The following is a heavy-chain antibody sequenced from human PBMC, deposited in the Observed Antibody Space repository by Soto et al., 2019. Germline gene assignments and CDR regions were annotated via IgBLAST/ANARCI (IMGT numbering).Heavy chain of an antibody. J-gene: IGHJ6*02. CDR1: GFTFSSYA. D-gene: IGHD2-21*01. CDR2: ISGSGGST. V-gene: IGHV3-23*01. CDR3: AKGLTRRIYYGMDV. Sequence: HPGGSLRLSCAASGFTFSSYAMSWVRQAPGKGLEWVSAISGSGGSTYYAGSVKGRFTISRDNSKNTLYLQMNSLRAEDTAVYYCAKGLTRRIYYGMDVWGQGTTVTVSS.